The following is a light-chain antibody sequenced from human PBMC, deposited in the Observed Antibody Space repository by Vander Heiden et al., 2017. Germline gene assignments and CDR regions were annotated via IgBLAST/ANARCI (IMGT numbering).Light chain of an antibody. J-gene: IGKJ3*01. CDR1: QSVSSN. CDR3: QQYNNWPGFT. CDR2: GAS. Sequence: EIVMTQSPATPSVSPGERATLSCRASQSVSSNLAWYQQKPGQAPRLLIYGASTRATGIPARFSGSGSGTEFTLTISSLQSEDFAVYYCQQYNNWPGFTFGPGTKVDIK. V-gene: IGKV3-15*01.